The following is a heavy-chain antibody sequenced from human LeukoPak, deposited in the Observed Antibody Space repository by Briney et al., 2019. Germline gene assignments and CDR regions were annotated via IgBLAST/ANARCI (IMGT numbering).Heavy chain of an antibody. J-gene: IGHJ4*02. CDR1: GFTFSSYA. V-gene: IGHV3-23*01. CDR2: ISGSGGST. Sequence: GGSLRLSCAASGFTFSSYAMSWVRQAPGKGLEWVSAISGSGGSTYYADSVKGRFTISRDNSKNTLYLQMNSLRAEDTAVYYCAKDRNEILWLGELLYGDFDYWGQGTLVTVSS. D-gene: IGHD3-10*01. CDR3: AKDRNEILWLGELLYGDFDY.